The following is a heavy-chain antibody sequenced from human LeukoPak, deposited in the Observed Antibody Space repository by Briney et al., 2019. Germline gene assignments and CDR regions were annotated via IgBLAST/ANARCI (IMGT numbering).Heavy chain of an antibody. Sequence: GASVKVSCKASGYTFTGYGISWVRQAPGQGLEWMGCINAYNGNTNYAQKLQGRVTMTTDTSTSTAYMELRSLRSDDTAVYYCARVWGDGYRSGGFDYWGQGTLVTVSS. CDR2: INAYNGNT. D-gene: IGHD5-24*01. V-gene: IGHV1-18*01. J-gene: IGHJ4*02. CDR3: ARVWGDGYRSGGFDY. CDR1: GYTFTGYG.